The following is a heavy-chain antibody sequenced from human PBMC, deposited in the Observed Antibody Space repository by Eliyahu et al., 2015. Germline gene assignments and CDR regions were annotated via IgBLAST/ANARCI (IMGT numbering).Heavy chain of an antibody. J-gene: IGHJ5*02. Sequence: QITLKESGPTMVKPTXTLTLTCSFSGFSLNSSGVAVGWVRQPPGKALEWLALIYWDDGKFYTPSLRPRLTITKVTSKNQVVLTMTNMDPVDSATYYCAHHGQGYGTYNWFAPWGEGALVTVSS. CDR1: GFSLNSSGVA. D-gene: IGHD5-12*01. CDR3: AHHGQGYGTYNWFAP. V-gene: IGHV2-5*02. CDR2: IYWDDGK.